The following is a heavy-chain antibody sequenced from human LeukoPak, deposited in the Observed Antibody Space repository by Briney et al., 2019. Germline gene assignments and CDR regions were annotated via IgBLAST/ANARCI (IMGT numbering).Heavy chain of an antibody. CDR1: GFTFSNAW. J-gene: IGHJ5*02. V-gene: IGHV3-15*01. CDR3: TTEEYQRLFNWFDP. CDR2: IKSKTDGGTT. D-gene: IGHD2-2*01. Sequence: GGSLRLSCAASGFTFSNAWMSWVRQAPGKGLEWVGRIKSKTDGGTTDYAAPVKGRFTISRDDSKNTLYLQMNSLKTEDTAVYYCTTEEYQRLFNWFDPWGQGTLVTVSS.